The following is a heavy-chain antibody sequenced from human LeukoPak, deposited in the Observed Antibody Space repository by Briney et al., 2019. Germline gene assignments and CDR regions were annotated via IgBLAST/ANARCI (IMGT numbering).Heavy chain of an antibody. J-gene: IGHJ4*02. CDR1: VGSISFFY. CDR2: IYYSGST. V-gene: IGHV4-59*08. CDR3: ARLGKRDGSTWLDS. D-gene: IGHD6-13*01. Sequence: PSETLSLTCTVSVGSISFFYWGWIRQPPGQGLEWIGYIYYSGSTNYNPSLKSRVTISVDMSKNQFSLKLTYVTAADTAVYYCARLGKRDGSTWLDSWGQGTLVTVSS.